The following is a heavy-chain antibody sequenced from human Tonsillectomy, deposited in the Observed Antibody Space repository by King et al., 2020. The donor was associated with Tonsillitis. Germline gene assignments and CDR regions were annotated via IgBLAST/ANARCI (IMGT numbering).Heavy chain of an antibody. CDR3: ARDPSIAARNYFDY. CDR1: GFTFSSYG. D-gene: IGHD6-6*01. V-gene: IGHV3-33*08. CDR2: IWYDGSNK. Sequence: VQLVESGGGVVQPGRSLRLSCAASGFTFSSYGMHWVRQAPGKGLEWVAVIWYDGSNKYYAYSVKGRFTISRDNSKNTLYLQMNSRRAEDTAVYYCARDPSIAARNYFDYWGQGTLVTVSS. J-gene: IGHJ4*02.